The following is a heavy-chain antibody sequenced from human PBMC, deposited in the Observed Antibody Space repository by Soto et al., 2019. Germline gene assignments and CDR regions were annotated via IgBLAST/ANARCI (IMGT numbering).Heavy chain of an antibody. CDR1: GFTLSDHY. CDR2: SRDKAQGYST. Sequence: VGSLRLSGAGSGFTLSDHYIDWVRQAPGKGLEWVGRSRDKAQGYSTAYAASVKGRFTTSRDNSKNTLYLQMSSLRAEDTAVYYCARGFSAGKGSPPDFWGQGSLVTVSS. J-gene: IGHJ4*02. D-gene: IGHD6-13*01. CDR3: ARGFSAGKGSPPDF. V-gene: IGHV3-72*01.